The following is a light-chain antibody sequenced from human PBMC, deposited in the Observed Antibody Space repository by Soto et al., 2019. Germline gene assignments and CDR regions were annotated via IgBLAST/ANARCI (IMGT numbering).Light chain of an antibody. CDR1: SSNIGGNS. J-gene: IGLJ1*01. CDR2: DDD. CDR3: GSWDSSLSAYV. V-gene: IGLV1-51*01. Sequence: QSVLTQPPSVSAAPGQKVTISCSGSSSNIGGNSVSWYQQLPGTAPKLLIYDDDKRPSGIPDRFSGSKSGTSATLGITGFQTGDEADYYCGSWDSSLSAYVSATGTKVTV.